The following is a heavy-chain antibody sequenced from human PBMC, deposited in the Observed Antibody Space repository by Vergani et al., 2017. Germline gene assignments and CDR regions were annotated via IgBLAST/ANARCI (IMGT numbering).Heavy chain of an antibody. CDR3: ARGRYGCSGGSCYSDDY. Sequence: EVQLVESGGGLVQPGGSLRLSCAASGFTFSSYEMNWVRQAPGKGLEWVSYISSRGSTIYYADSVKGRFTISRDNAKNSLYLQMNSLRAEDTAVYYCARGRYGCSGGSCYSDDYWGQGTLVTVSS. V-gene: IGHV3-48*03. J-gene: IGHJ4*02. D-gene: IGHD2-15*01. CDR1: GFTFSSYE. CDR2: ISSRGSTI.